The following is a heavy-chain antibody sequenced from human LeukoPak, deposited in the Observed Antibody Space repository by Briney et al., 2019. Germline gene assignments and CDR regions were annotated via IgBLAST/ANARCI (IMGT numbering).Heavy chain of an antibody. D-gene: IGHD6-19*01. CDR2: ISWNSGSI. V-gene: IGHV3-9*01. CDR3: ARGPGIAVAPLQH. J-gene: IGHJ1*01. CDR1: GFTFDDYA. Sequence: PGRSLRLSCAASGFTFDDYAMHWVRQAPGKGLEWVSGISWNSGSIGYADSVKGRFTISSDNAKNSLYLQMNSLRAEDTAVYYCARGPGIAVAPLQHWGQGTLVTVSS.